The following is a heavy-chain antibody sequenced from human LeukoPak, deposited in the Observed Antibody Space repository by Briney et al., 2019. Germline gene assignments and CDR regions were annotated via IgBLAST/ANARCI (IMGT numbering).Heavy chain of an antibody. V-gene: IGHV1-2*04. CDR1: GYTFTGYY. Sequence: ASVKVSCKASGYTFTGYYMHWVRQAPGQGLEWMGWINPNSGGTNYAQKFQGWATMTRDTSISTAYMELSRLRSDGTAVYYCAREVYCSSTSCSANWFDPWGQGTLVTVSS. CDR2: INPNSGGT. J-gene: IGHJ5*02. CDR3: AREVYCSSTSCSANWFDP. D-gene: IGHD2-2*01.